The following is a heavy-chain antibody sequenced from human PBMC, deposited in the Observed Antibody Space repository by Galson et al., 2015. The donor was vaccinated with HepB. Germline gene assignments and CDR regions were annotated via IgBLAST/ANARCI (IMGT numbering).Heavy chain of an antibody. CDR3: ARGGGYCSSTSCYLHFDL. V-gene: IGHV3-48*03. D-gene: IGHD2-2*01. Sequence: SLRLSCAASGSTFSSYEMNWVRQAPGKGLEWVSYISSSGSTIYYADSVKGRFTISRDNAKNSLYLQMNSLRAEDTAVYYCARGGGYCSSTSCYLHFDLWGRGTLVTVSS. J-gene: IGHJ2*01. CDR1: GSTFSSYE. CDR2: ISSSGSTI.